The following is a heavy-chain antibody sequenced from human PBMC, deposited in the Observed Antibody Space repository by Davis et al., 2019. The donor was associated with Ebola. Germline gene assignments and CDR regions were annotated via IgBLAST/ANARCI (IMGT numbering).Heavy chain of an antibody. V-gene: IGHV4-4*07. CDR2: IYTSGST. Sequence: PSETLSLTCTVSGGSISSYYWSWIRLPPGKGLEWIGRIYTSGSTNYNPSLKSRVTMSVDTSKNQFSLKLSSVTAADTAVYYCARATPYYDILTGHISYYGMDVWGQGTTVTVSS. CDR3: ARATPYYDILTGHISYYGMDV. D-gene: IGHD3-9*01. CDR1: GGSISSYY. J-gene: IGHJ6*02.